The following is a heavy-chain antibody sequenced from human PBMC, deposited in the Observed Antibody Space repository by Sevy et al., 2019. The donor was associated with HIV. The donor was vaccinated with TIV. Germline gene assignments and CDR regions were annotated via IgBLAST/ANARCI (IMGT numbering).Heavy chain of an antibody. CDR1: GYTFTGYY. J-gene: IGHJ6*02. Sequence: ASVKVSCKASGYTFTGYYMHWVRQAPGQGLEWMGWINPNSGGTNYAQKFQGRVTMTRDTSISTAYMELSWLRSDDTAVYYCARETGDYYDSSGYNYYYYYGMDVWGQGTTVTVS. CDR3: ARETGDYYDSSGYNYYYYYGMDV. V-gene: IGHV1-2*02. CDR2: INPNSGGT. D-gene: IGHD3-22*01.